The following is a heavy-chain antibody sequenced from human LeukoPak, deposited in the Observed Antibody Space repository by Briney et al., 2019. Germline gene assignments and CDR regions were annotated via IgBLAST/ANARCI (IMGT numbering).Heavy chain of an antibody. V-gene: IGHV4-34*01. Sequence: PSETLSLTCAVYGGSFSGYSWSWVRQPPGKGLEWIGEINHSGSINSNPSLKSRVTISVDTSKNQFSLKLSSVTAADTAVYYCARGTYYYGSGRSYYMDVWGKGTTVTVSS. CDR3: ARGTYYYGSGRSYYMDV. J-gene: IGHJ6*03. CDR1: GGSFSGYS. D-gene: IGHD3-10*01. CDR2: INHSGSI.